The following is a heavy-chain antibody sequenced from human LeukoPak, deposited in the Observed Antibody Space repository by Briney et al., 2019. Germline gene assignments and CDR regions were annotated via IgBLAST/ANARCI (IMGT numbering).Heavy chain of an antibody. V-gene: IGHV1-69*13. Sequence: ASVKVSCKASGGTFSSYAISWVRQAPGQGLEWMGGIIPIFGTANYAQKFQGRVTITADESTSTAYMELSSLRSDDTAVYYCARDRGQLANDYWGQGTLVTVSS. CDR1: GGTFSSYA. D-gene: IGHD6-6*01. J-gene: IGHJ4*02. CDR3: ARDRGQLANDY. CDR2: IIPIFGTA.